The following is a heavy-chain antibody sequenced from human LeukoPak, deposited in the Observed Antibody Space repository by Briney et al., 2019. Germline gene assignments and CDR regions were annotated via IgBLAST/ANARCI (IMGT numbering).Heavy chain of an antibody. CDR3: AKGDWNYELNWFDP. Sequence: GGSLRLSCAASGFTFSSYAMSWVRQAPGKGLEWVSAISGSGGSTYYADSVKGRFTISRDNSKNTLYLQVNSLRAEDTAVYYCAKGDWNYELNWFDPWGQGTLVTVSS. D-gene: IGHD1-7*01. V-gene: IGHV3-23*01. J-gene: IGHJ5*02. CDR2: ISGSGGST. CDR1: GFTFSSYA.